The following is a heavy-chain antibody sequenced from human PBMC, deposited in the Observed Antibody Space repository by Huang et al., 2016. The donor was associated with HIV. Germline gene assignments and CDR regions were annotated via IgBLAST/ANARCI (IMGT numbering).Heavy chain of an antibody. J-gene: IGHJ6*02. V-gene: IGHV5-51*01. CDR2: IYPGDSYT. CDR1: GYRFRSNW. D-gene: IGHD3-10*01. CDR3: ARLIGSPSFYYGLDV. Sequence: EVQLVQSGAEVKKPGESLKISCKGSGYRFRSNWIGWVRQMPGKGLEWMGLIYPGDSYTRYSPSFQGQVTISADKSINTAYLQWSSLKASDTAMYYCARLIGSPSFYYGLDVWGQGTTVTVSS.